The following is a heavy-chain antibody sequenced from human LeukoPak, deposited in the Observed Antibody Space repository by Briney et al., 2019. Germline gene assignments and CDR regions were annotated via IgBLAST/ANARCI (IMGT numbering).Heavy chain of an antibody. CDR3: ARGMNSSGLVDY. D-gene: IGHD6-19*01. V-gene: IGHV4-59*01. CDR2: IYYSGST. CDR1: GGSISSYY. Sequence: SETLSLTCTVSGGSISSYYWSWVRLPPGQGLELIWYIYYSGSTNYNPSLKSRVTISVDTSKNQFPLNLSSVTAAATAVYSCARGMNSSGLVDYWGQGTLGTVSS. J-gene: IGHJ4*02.